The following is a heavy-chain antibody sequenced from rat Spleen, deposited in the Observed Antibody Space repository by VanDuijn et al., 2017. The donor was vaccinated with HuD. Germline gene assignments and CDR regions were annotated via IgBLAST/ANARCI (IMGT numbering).Heavy chain of an antibody. CDR3: VWGRGRDY. J-gene: IGHJ2*01. Sequence: EVQVLESGGGLVQPGNSLKLSCVTSGFTFSTAWMYWYRQFPEKRLEWVARIKAKSNNYATDYTESVKGRFTISRDDSKSSIYLQLNNLKEEDTAIYYCVWGRGRDYWGQGVMVTVSS. D-gene: IGHD4-1*01. CDR1: GFTFSTAW. V-gene: IGHV6-6*01. CDR2: IKAKSNNYAT.